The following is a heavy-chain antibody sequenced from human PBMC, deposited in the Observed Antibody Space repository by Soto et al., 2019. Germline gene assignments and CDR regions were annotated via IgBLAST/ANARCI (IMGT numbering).Heavy chain of an antibody. CDR3: ARSRTTVVTPH. D-gene: IGHD4-17*01. V-gene: IGHV3-11*01. CDR2: ISSSGSTI. Sequence: GVSLRLSCAASGFTFSDYYMSWIRQAPGKGLEWVSYISSSGSTIYYADSVKGRFTISRDNAKNSLYLQMNSLRAEDTAVYYCARSRTTVVTPHWGQGTLVTVSS. J-gene: IGHJ4*02. CDR1: GFTFSDYY.